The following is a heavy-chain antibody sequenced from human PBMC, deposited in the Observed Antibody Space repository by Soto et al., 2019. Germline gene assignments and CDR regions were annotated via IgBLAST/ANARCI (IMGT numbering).Heavy chain of an antibody. CDR3: ASKNYYDSSGYYY. Sequence: GESRKISCKGSGYSFPSYWTGWVRHMPGKGLEWMGIIYPGDSDTRYSPSFQGQVTISADKSISTAYLQWSSLKASDTAMYYCASKNYYDSSGYYYWGQGTLVTVSS. CDR1: GYSFPSYW. D-gene: IGHD3-22*01. CDR2: IYPGDSDT. J-gene: IGHJ4*02. V-gene: IGHV5-51*01.